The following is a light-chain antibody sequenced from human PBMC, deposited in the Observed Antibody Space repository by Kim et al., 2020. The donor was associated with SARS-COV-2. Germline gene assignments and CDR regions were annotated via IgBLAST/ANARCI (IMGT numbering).Light chain of an antibody. CDR2: DAF. J-gene: IGKJ4*01. Sequence: CPGERPTLSCRAGQSIGTYVAWYKQQTGGAPRLLIFDAFRRATGTPDRFSGSGSGTDFTLTISSLEPEDFAVYYCQQRFSWPPLTFGGGTKVDIK. CDR1: QSIGTY. CDR3: QQRFSWPPLT. V-gene: IGKV3-11*01.